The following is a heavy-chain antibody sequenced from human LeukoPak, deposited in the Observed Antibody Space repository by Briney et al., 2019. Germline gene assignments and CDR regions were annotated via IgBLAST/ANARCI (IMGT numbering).Heavy chain of an antibody. Sequence: GGSLRLSCAASGFTFSSYSMNWVRQAPGKGLEWVSYITYSSSTIYYADSVKGRFTISRDNAKNSLYLQMNSLRVDDTAVYYCARDRLHYGEYEKTFDYWGQGTLVTVSS. CDR3: ARDRLHYGEYEKTFDY. V-gene: IGHV3-48*01. CDR2: ITYSSSTI. J-gene: IGHJ4*02. D-gene: IGHD4-17*01. CDR1: GFTFSSYS.